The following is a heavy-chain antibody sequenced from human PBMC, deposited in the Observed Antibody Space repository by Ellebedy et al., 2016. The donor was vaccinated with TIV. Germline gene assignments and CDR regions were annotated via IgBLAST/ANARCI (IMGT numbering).Heavy chain of an antibody. CDR2: ISGSGGST. CDR1: AFTFSDYW. CDR3: AKDRDGYSYGCVGDYFDY. V-gene: IGHV3-23*01. J-gene: IGHJ4*02. Sequence: GESLKISCAASAFTFSDYWMSWVRQAPGKGLEWVSAISGSGGSTYYADSVKGRFTISSDNSKNTLYLQMNSLRAEDTAVYYCAKDRDGYSYGCVGDYFDYWGQGTLVTVSS. D-gene: IGHD5-18*01.